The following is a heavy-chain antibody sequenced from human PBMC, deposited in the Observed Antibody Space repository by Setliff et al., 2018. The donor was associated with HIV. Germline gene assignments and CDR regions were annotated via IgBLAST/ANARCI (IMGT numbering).Heavy chain of an antibody. J-gene: IGHJ4*02. CDR2: IYYSGST. V-gene: IGHV4-39*07. Sequence: SSETLSLTCTVSGGSIISSTYFWGWIRQPPGKGLECIGNIYYSGSTSYNPSLKSRITISIDTSKNQFSLKLSSVTAADTAVYYCARGTPPYYYDSSGYYAASFDYWGQGTLVTVSS. D-gene: IGHD3-22*01. CDR3: ARGTPPYYYDSSGYYAASFDY. CDR1: GGSIISSTYF.